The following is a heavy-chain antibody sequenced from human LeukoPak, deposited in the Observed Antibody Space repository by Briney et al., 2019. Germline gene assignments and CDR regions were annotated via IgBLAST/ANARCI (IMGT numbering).Heavy chain of an antibody. Sequence: ASVKVSCKASGYTFTSYGISRVRQAPGQGLEWMGWISAYNGNTNYAQKLQGRVTMTTDTSTSTAYMELRSLRSDDTAVYYCARDGNCSGGSCYFLGYYYGMDVWGQGTTVTVSS. D-gene: IGHD2-15*01. V-gene: IGHV1-18*01. CDR1: GYTFTSYG. CDR3: ARDGNCSGGSCYFLGYYYGMDV. J-gene: IGHJ6*02. CDR2: ISAYNGNT.